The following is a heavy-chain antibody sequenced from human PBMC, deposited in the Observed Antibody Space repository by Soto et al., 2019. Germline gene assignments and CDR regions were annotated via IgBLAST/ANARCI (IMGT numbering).Heavy chain of an antibody. CDR2: INHSGST. V-gene: IGHV4-34*01. D-gene: IGHD2-2*01. CDR1: GGPFSGYY. J-gene: IGHJ6*02. Sequence: QVQLQQWGAGLLKPSETLSLTCAVYGGPFSGYYWSWIRQPPGKGLEWIGEINHSGSTNYNPSLTSRVTISVDTSKNQFSLKLSSVTAADTAVYYCARGVYCSSTTCYWGMDVWGQGTTVTVSS. CDR3: ARGVYCSSTTCYWGMDV.